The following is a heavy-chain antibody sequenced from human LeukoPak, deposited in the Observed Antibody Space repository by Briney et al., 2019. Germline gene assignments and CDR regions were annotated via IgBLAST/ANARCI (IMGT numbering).Heavy chain of an antibody. CDR2: ISGSGGST. CDR3: AKEIAVAVNSNLDY. CDR1: GFTFDDYA. D-gene: IGHD6-19*01. J-gene: IGHJ4*02. V-gene: IGHV3-23*01. Sequence: PGGSLRLSCAASGFTFDDYAMHWVRQAPGKGLEWVSAISGSGGSTYYADSVKGRFTISRDNSKNTLYLQMNSLRAEDTAVYYCAKEIAVAVNSNLDYWGQGTLVTVSS.